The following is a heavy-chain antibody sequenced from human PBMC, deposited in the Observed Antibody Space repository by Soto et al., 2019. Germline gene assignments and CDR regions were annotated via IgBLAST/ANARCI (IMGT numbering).Heavy chain of an antibody. J-gene: IGHJ4*02. CDR2: VHYTGST. V-gene: IGHV4-59*01. D-gene: IGHD3-22*01. CDR3: ARGIYDSSGYYTRVFDY. CDR1: GGSISRYY. Sequence: SEPLSLTCTVSGGSISRYYWNWFRQPPGKGLEWIGYVHYTGSTNYNSPLKSRVTISVDTSKNQFSLKLSSVTAADTAVYYCARGIYDSSGYYTRVFDYWGPGTLVTVSS.